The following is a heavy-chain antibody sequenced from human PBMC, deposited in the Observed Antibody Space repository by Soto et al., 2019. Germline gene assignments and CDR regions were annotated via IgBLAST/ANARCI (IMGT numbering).Heavy chain of an antibody. J-gene: IGHJ5*02. Sequence: ASVKVSCKASGYTFTSYGISWVRQAPGQGLEWMGWISAYNGNTNYAQKLQDRVTMTTDTSTSTAYMELRSLRSDDTAVYYCAGDFGRLSIYGDYVPSWFDPWGQGTLVTVSS. CDR2: ISAYNGNT. V-gene: IGHV1-18*04. CDR3: AGDFGRLSIYGDYVPSWFDP. D-gene: IGHD4-17*01. CDR1: GYTFTSYG.